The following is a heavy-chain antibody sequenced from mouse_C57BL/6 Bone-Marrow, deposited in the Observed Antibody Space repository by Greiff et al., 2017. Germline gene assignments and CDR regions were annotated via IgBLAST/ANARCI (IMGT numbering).Heavy chain of an antibody. V-gene: IGHV5-4*01. CDR2: ISDGGSYT. J-gene: IGHJ2*01. Sequence: EVQGVESGGGLVKPGGSLKLSCAASGFTFSSYAMSWVRQTPEKRLEWVATISDGGSYTYYPDNVKGRFTISRDNAKNNLYLQMSHLKSEDTAMYYCARGHNYYGTPYYFDYWGQGTTLTVSS. D-gene: IGHD1-1*01. CDR3: ARGHNYYGTPYYFDY. CDR1: GFTFSSYA.